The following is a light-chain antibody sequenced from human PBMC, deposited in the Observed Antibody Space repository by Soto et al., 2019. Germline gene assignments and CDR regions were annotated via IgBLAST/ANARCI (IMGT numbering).Light chain of an antibody. V-gene: IGKV1-5*03. CDR1: QSISSW. CDR3: QQMWT. J-gene: IGKJ1*01. Sequence: DIQMTQSPSTLSASVGDRVTITCRASQSISSWLAWYQQKPGKAPKLLIYKASSLESGVPSRFSGSVSGTEFILTISSLQPDDFATYHCQQMWTFGQGTKVDIK. CDR2: KAS.